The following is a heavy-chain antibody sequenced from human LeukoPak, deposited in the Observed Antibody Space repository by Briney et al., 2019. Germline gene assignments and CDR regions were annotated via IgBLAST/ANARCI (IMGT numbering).Heavy chain of an antibody. CDR3: ARDGELYSGSKGLFDI. V-gene: IGHV1-18*01. D-gene: IGHD1-26*01. Sequence: ASVKVSCKASGYTFSSYGISWVRQAPGQGLDWMGWISANNGNTNYAQKLQGRVTMTTDTSTSTAYMGLRSLRSDDTAVYYCARDGELYSGSKGLFDIWGQGTMVTVSS. CDR1: GYTFSSYG. CDR2: ISANNGNT. J-gene: IGHJ3*02.